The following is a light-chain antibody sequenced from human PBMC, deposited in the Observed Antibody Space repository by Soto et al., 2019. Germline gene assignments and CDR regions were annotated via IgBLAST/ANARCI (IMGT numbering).Light chain of an antibody. V-gene: IGKV1-39*01. Sequence: DIQMTQSPSSLSASVVDRVTITCRASQSISSYLNWYQQKPGKAPKLLIYAASSLQSGVPSRFSGSGSGTDFTLTISSLQPEDFATYSCQQSYSTTWTFGQGTKVDIK. J-gene: IGKJ1*01. CDR1: QSISSY. CDR2: AAS. CDR3: QQSYSTTWT.